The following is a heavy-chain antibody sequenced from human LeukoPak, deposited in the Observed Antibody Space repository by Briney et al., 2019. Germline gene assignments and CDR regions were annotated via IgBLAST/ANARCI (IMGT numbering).Heavy chain of an antibody. J-gene: IGHJ3*02. V-gene: IGHV4-59*01. Sequence: SETLSLTCTVSGGSISSYYWSWIRQPPGKGLEWIRYIYYSGSTNYNPSLKSRVTISVDTSKNQFSLKLNSVTAADTAVYYCARDRGLWLGEARDAFDIWGQGTMVTVFS. CDR2: IYYSGST. CDR1: GGSISSYY. CDR3: ARDRGLWLGEARDAFDI. D-gene: IGHD3-10*01.